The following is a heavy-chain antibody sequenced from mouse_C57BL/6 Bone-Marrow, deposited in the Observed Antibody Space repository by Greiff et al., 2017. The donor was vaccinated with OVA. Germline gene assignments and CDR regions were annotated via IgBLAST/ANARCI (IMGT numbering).Heavy chain of an antibody. Sequence: EVQLQQSGPELVKPGASVKISCKASGYTFTDYYMNWVKQSHGKSLEWIGDINPNNGGTSYNQKFKGKATLTVDKSSSTAYMQLSSLTSEDSAVYYCARSHDSDYWGQGTTLTVSS. CDR2: INPNNGGT. D-gene: IGHD2-4*01. CDR1: GYTFTDYY. J-gene: IGHJ2*01. CDR3: ARSHDSDY. V-gene: IGHV1-26*01.